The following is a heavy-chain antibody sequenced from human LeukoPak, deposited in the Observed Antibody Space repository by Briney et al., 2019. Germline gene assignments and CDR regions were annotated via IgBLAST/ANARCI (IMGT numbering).Heavy chain of an antibody. CDR1: GGSISSYY. Sequence: PSETLSLTCTVSGGSISSYYWSWIRQPAGKGLEWIGRIYTSGSTNYNPSLKSRVTISVDTSKNQFSLKLSSVTAADTAVYYCARTFYYDSSNWFDPWGQGTLVTVSS. CDR2: IYTSGST. V-gene: IGHV4-4*07. J-gene: IGHJ5*02. CDR3: ARTFYYDSSNWFDP. D-gene: IGHD3-22*01.